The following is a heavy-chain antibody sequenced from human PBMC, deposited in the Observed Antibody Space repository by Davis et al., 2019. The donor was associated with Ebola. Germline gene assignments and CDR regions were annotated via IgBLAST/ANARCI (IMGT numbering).Heavy chain of an antibody. Sequence: GESLKISCTGSGYSFTSYWIGWVRQMPGKGLEWMGIIYPGDSDTRYSPSFQGQVTISADKSISTAYLQWSSLKASDTAMYYCARRGENYYYGMDVWGQGTTVTASS. D-gene: IGHD3-16*01. CDR1: GYSFTSYW. CDR2: IYPGDSDT. J-gene: IGHJ6*02. CDR3: ARRGENYYYGMDV. V-gene: IGHV5-51*01.